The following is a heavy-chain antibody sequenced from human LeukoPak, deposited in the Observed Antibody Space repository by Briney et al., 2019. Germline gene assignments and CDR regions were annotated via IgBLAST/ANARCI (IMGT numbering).Heavy chain of an antibody. CDR3: AREKAYGGNSGWFDP. CDR1: GGSISSYY. V-gene: IGHV4-59*01. D-gene: IGHD4-23*01. J-gene: IGHJ5*02. Sequence: SETLSLTCTVSGGSISSYYWSWIRQPPGKGLEWIGYIYYSGSTNYNPSLKSRVTISVDTSKNQFSLKLSSVTAADTAVYYCAREKAYGGNSGWFDPWGQGTLVTVSP. CDR2: IYYSGST.